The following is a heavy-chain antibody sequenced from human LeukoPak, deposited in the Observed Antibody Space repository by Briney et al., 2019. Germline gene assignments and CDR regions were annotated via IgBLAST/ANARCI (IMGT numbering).Heavy chain of an antibody. V-gene: IGHV1-2*02. Sequence: GASLKPSSKASGYTVTGYDMHCVRQAPGPPLKWMGWINPNIGGTNYAPKFQCRVNVTRDTAISTTYTELSRLRSDHTTLSCCARGRAYCSSTSCSPTPRGYFQHWGEGTLVTVSS. CDR2: INPNIGGT. CDR1: GYTVTGYD. D-gene: IGHD2-2*01. CDR3: ARGRAYCSSTSCSPTPRGYFQH. J-gene: IGHJ1*01.